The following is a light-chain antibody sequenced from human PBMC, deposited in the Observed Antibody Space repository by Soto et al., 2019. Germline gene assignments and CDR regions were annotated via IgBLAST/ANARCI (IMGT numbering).Light chain of an antibody. CDR3: SSYAGSNNFGV. CDR1: SSDVGGYNY. J-gene: IGLJ2*01. V-gene: IGLV2-8*01. CDR2: EVS. Sequence: QSALTQPPSASGSPGQSVTISCTGTSSDVGGYNYVSWYQQLPGKAPKLMIYEVSKRPSGVPDRFSRSKSGNTASLTVSGLQAEDEADYYCSSYAGSNNFGVFGGGTKLTDL.